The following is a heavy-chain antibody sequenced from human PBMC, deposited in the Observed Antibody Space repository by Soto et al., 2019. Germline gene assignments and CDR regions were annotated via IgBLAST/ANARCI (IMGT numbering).Heavy chain of an antibody. CDR1: GGSISSSNW. J-gene: IGHJ6*02. CDR3: AGWIQLQQYYYYGMDV. CDR2: IYHSGST. V-gene: IGHV4-4*02. Sequence: QVQLQESGPGLVKPSGTLSLTCAVSGGSISSSNWWSWVRQPPGKGLEWIGEIYHSGSTNYNPSRKSRVTISVDKPKNQFSLKLSSVTAADTALYYCAGWIQLQQYYYYGMDVWGQGTTVTVSS. D-gene: IGHD5-18*01.